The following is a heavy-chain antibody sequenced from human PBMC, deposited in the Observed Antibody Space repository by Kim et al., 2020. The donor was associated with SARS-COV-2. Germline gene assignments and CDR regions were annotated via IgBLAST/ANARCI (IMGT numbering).Heavy chain of an antibody. V-gene: IGHV3-48*02. CDR3: TREGVAAVAIS. J-gene: IGHJ4*02. CDR2: I. Sequence: IYYADSVKGQFTVSRDNAKNSLYLQMNSLGDEDTAVYYCTREGVAAVAISWGQGTLVTVSS. D-gene: IGHD6-19*01.